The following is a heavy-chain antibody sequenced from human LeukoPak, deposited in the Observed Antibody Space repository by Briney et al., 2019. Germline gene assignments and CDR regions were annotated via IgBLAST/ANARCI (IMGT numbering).Heavy chain of an antibody. CDR1: VYTLTELS. Sequence: ASVKVSRKVSVYTLTELSIHWVRHAPGTGSEWMGSFDPEYGESIYAQKYQGRVTMTEDTYTDTAYMELSSLRYEDTAVYYCAVSYYDSSGYYYSSEYWGQGTLVTVSS. V-gene: IGHV1-24*01. J-gene: IGHJ4*02. CDR3: AVSYYDSSGYYYSSEY. D-gene: IGHD3-22*01. CDR2: FDPEYGES.